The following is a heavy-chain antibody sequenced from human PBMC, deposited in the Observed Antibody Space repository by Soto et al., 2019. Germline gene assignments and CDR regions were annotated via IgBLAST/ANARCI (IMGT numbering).Heavy chain of an antibody. CDR2: ISYDTNNK. CDR3: AKPRRVRGVLQYYFDY. CDR1: GFTFSSYA. Sequence: QVQLVESGGGVVQPGRSLRLSCAASGFTFSSYAMHWVRQAPGKGLEWVAIISYDTNNKYYADSVKGRFTISRDNSKNTLYLQMNSLRAEDTAVYYCAKPRRVRGVLQYYFDYWGQGTLVTVSS. V-gene: IGHV3-30-3*02. D-gene: IGHD3-10*01. J-gene: IGHJ4*02.